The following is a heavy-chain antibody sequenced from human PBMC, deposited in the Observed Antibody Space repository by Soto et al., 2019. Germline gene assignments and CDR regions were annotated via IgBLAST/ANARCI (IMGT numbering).Heavy chain of an antibody. Sequence: EVQLLESGGGLVQPGGSLRLSCAASGFTFTNYAMTWVRQAPGKGLEWVSGISGSGGMKYYADSVKGHFTISRDNSKNTLYRQMHPLRREDTAIYYWGREIEEHGQVPIPGDFWGQGSLVPVSS. V-gene: IGHV3-23*01. CDR1: GFTFTNYA. CDR2: ISGSGGMK. J-gene: IGHJ4*02. CDR3: GREIEEHGQVPIPGDF.